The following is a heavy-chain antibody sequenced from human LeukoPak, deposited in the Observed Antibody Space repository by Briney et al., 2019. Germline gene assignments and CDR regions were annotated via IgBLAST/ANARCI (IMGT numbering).Heavy chain of an antibody. CDR3: ARGGAIWFGESDYYYGMDV. CDR1: GYTFTSYY. D-gene: IGHD3-10*01. CDR2: INPSGGST. V-gene: IGHV1-46*01. Sequence: GASVKVSCKASGYTFTSYYMHWVRQAPGQGLEWVGIINPSGGSTSYAQKFQGRVTMTRDTSTSTVYMELSSLRSEDTAVYYCARGGAIWFGESDYYYGMDVWGQGTTVTVSS. J-gene: IGHJ6*02.